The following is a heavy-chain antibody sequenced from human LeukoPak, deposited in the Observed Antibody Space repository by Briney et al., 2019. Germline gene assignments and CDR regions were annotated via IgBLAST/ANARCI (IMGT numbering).Heavy chain of an antibody. CDR3: ARLLKYSGSYYCDF. CDR1: GGSVSSTRHY. Sequence: SETLSLTCTVYGGSVSSTRHYWGWIRQPPGKGLEWNGNMYYSGSTYYNPSLRSRVTTSVDTTKNQFSLKLGSVTAADTAVYYCARLLKYSGSYYCDFWGQGTLVTVSS. J-gene: IGHJ4*02. V-gene: IGHV4-39*01. CDR2: MYYSGST. D-gene: IGHD1-26*01.